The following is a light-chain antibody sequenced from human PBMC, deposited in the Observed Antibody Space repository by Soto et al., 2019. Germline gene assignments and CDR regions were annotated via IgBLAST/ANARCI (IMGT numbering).Light chain of an antibody. J-gene: IGKJ2*01. CDR3: QQYGGSPQYT. V-gene: IGKV3-20*01. CDR2: AAS. Sequence: EIVLTQSPGTLSLSPGERATLSCRASQSVNSGYLAWYQQKPGQAPRLLIYAASTRATGIPDRFSGSGSGTDFTLTINRLEPKDFALYYCQQYGGSPQYTFGQGTKLEIK. CDR1: QSVNSGY.